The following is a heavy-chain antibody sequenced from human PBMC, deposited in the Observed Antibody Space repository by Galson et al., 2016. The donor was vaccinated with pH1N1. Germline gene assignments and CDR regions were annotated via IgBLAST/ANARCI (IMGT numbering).Heavy chain of an antibody. V-gene: IGHV3-74*01. Sequence: SLRLSCAASGFTFSAYWMHWVRQAPGKGLVWVSRVYTDGGRTGYADSVRGRFTISRDNAKNTMYLQMSSLRAEDTAVYYCARGDYVGYFVDQWGQGTLVAFAS. J-gene: IGHJ4*02. D-gene: IGHD4-23*01. CDR1: GFTFSAYW. CDR3: ARGDYVGYFVDQ. CDR2: VYTDGGRT.